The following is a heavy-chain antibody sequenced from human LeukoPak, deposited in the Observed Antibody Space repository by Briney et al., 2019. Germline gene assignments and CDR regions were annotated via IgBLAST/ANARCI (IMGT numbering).Heavy chain of an antibody. Sequence: SETLSLTCTVSGGSISSYFWSWIRQPPGKGLEWIGYIYYTGSTNHNPSLESRVTISVDTSKNQFSLKLSSVTAADTAVYYCARARPGGIMDCWYFDLWGRGTLVTVSS. CDR3: ARARPGGIMDCWYFDL. V-gene: IGHV4-59*01. CDR1: GGSISSYF. D-gene: IGHD3-16*01. CDR2: IYYTGST. J-gene: IGHJ2*01.